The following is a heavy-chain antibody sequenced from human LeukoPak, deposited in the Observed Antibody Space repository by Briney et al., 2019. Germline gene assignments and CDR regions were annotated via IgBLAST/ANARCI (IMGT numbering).Heavy chain of an antibody. CDR2: INMDGNKV. J-gene: IGHJ4*03. Sequence: GGSLRLSCAASGFTFGNFGMHWLRQVPGKGLVWVSRINMDGNKVGYADSVKGRFTISRDKAKNTLYLQMDRLRVDDTAIYYCATSELXSSPKWGPGTPVTVS. D-gene: IGHD1-26*01. CDR3: ATSELXSSPK. V-gene: IGHV3-74*01. CDR1: GFTFGNFG.